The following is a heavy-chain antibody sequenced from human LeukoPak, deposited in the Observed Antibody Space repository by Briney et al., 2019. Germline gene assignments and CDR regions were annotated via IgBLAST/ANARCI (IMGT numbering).Heavy chain of an antibody. Sequence: GGSLRLSCATSGFTFNKYWMSWVRKAPGKGLEWVALISYDGSNKYYADSVKGRFTISRDNSKNTLYLPMNSLRAEETAVYYCTRLKAVAGTAYYFDYWGQGTLVTVSS. D-gene: IGHD6-19*01. V-gene: IGHV3-30*03. CDR2: ISYDGSNK. CDR3: TRLKAVAGTAYYFDY. J-gene: IGHJ4*02. CDR1: GFTFNKYW.